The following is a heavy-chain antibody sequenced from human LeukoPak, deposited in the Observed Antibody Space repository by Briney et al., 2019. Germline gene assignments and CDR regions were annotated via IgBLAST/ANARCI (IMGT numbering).Heavy chain of an antibody. CDR3: ARRWDYRYWSGSRKINWFDP. CDR2: VWGNVIT. V-gene: IGHV4-39*07. CDR1: GGSITTNRYC. D-gene: IGHD3-3*01. Sequence: SETLSLICTVSGGSITTNRYCWRWVRKAPGKGLEYIWYVWGNVITYYNQSREDRVTISVETSTYQFFLKLPSVTAADTAVYYCARRWDYRYWSGSRKINWFDPWGQGTVVTVSS. J-gene: IGHJ5*02.